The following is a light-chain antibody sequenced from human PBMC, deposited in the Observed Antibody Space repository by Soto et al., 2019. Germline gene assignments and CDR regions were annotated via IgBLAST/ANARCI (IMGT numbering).Light chain of an antibody. J-gene: IGLJ2*01. CDR3: ISYTISSTLDVV. V-gene: IGLV2-14*01. CDR2: DVN. CDR1: SSDVGGYNY. Sequence: QSALTQPASVSGSPGQSITISCTGTSSDVGGYNYVSWYQQHPGKAPKLMIYDVNNRPAGVSNRFSGSKSGNTASLTISGLHAEDEADYYCISYTISSTLDVVFGGGTKLTVL.